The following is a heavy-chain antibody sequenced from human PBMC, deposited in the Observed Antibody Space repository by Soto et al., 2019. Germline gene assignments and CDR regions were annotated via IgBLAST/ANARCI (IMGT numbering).Heavy chain of an antibody. V-gene: IGHV4-61*01. CDR2: IYYSGST. CDR3: AREGYGGNSEGIDY. D-gene: IGHD4-17*01. CDR1: GGSVSSGSYY. Sequence: SGTLTLTCTVSGGSVSSGSYYWGCIRQPPGKGLEWIGYIYYSGSTNYNPSLKSRVTISVDTSKNQFSLKLSSVTAADTAVYYCAREGYGGNSEGIDYWGQGTLVTVSS. J-gene: IGHJ4*02.